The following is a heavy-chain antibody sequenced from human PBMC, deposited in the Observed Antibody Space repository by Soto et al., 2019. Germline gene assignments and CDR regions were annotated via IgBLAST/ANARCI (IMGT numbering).Heavy chain of an antibody. CDR2: SHHSGST. J-gene: IGHJ4*02. V-gene: IGHV4-39*01. CDR3: ARLRGSGHPAFFDY. CDR1: GGSTRTSSYS. Sequence: SETLSLTCTVSGGSTRTSSYSWGWVRQPPGKGLEWIGTSHHSGSTYYNPSLNIGATISVDTSRNEVSLRVNSVTAADTAIYFCARLRGSGHPAFFDYWGQGTLVTV. D-gene: IGHD3-10*01.